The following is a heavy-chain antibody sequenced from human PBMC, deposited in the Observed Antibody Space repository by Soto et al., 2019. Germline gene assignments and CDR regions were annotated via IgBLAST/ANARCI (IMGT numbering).Heavy chain of an antibody. CDR1: PLTRGFYT. CDR3: ARFREYYQGSGSRTYYYYGMDV. V-gene: IGHV3-23*01. CDR2: ISGIGQRT. D-gene: IGHD3-10*01. Sequence: PGGCLRLSCVPSPLTRGFYTMRWARPAPWKGIEWVSSISGIGQRTFYSDSVKGPFTITRHNSKNTRYLQMNSLIAEDTARYYCARFREYYQGSGSRTYYYYGMDVWGQGTTVTVAS. J-gene: IGHJ6*02.